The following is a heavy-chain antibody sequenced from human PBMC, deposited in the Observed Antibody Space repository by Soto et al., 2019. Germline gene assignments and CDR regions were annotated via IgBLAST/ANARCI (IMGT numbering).Heavy chain of an antibody. Sequence: QVQLQQWGAGLLKPSETLSLTCAVYGGSFSGYYWSWIRQPPGKGLEWIGEINHSGSTNYNPSLKSRVTISVDTSKNQFSLKLSSVTAADTAVYYCARDLVLRYPDHAFDIWGQGTMVTVSS. V-gene: IGHV4-34*01. CDR1: GGSFSGYY. CDR3: ARDLVLRYPDHAFDI. D-gene: IGHD3-9*01. CDR2: INHSGST. J-gene: IGHJ3*02.